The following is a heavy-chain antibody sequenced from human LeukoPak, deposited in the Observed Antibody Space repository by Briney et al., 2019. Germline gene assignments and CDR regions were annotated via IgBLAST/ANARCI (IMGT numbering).Heavy chain of an antibody. V-gene: IGHV3-49*04. D-gene: IGHD3-22*01. J-gene: IGHJ4*02. CDR3: VRVVTRVIFDY. Sequence: GGSLRLSCTASGFTFGDYAMSWVRQAPGKGLEWVGFIRSKAHGGTTEYAASVKGRFTISRDDSKSIAYLQMNSLKTEDTAVYYCVRVVTRVIFDYWGQGTLVTVSS. CDR1: GFTFGDYA. CDR2: IRSKAHGGTT.